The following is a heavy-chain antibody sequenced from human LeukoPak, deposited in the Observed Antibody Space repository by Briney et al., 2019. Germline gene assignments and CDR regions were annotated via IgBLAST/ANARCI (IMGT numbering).Heavy chain of an antibody. CDR3: SRFAPSNRAFDI. J-gene: IGHJ3*02. V-gene: IGHV4-61*02. CDR1: SGSISSGNYY. CDR2: VSTSGST. Sequence: SETLSLTCTVSSGSISSGNYYWSWIRQPAGKGLEWIGRVSTSGSTTHNPSLKSRVTISLDTSKNQFSLKMSSATAADTAVYYCSRFAPSNRAFDIWGQGTLVTVSS. D-gene: IGHD2-8*01.